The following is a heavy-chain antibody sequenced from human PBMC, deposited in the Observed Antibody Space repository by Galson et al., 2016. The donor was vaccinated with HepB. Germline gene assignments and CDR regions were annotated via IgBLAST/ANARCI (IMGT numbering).Heavy chain of an antibody. V-gene: IGHV2-5*02. D-gene: IGHD1-26*01. J-gene: IGHJ3*02. CDR3: AHLIPYSGSYPTFDI. CDR1: GFSLGTSGVG. CDR2: IYWDDDK. Sequence: PALVKPTQTLTLTCTFSGFSLGTSGVGVGWIRQPPGKALEWLALIYWDDDKRYSPSQKTRLTITKDTSKNQVVLTMTNVDTVDAATYYCAHLIPYSGSYPTFDIWGQGTMVTVSS.